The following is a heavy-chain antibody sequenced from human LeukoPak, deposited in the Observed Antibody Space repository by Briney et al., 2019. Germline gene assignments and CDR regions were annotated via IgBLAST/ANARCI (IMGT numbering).Heavy chain of an antibody. CDR1: GGTFSSYS. CDR3: ARLNPTVTTTVDY. Sequence: SVKVSCKASGGTFSSYSISWVRQAPGQGLEWMGGIIPIFGTANYAQKFQGRVTITADESTSTAYMELSSLRSEDTAVYYCARLNPTVTTTVDYWGQGTLVTVSS. J-gene: IGHJ4*02. D-gene: IGHD4-17*01. V-gene: IGHV1-69*13. CDR2: IIPIFGTA.